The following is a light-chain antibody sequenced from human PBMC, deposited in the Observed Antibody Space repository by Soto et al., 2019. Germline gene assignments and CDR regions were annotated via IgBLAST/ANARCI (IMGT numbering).Light chain of an antibody. CDR3: QQSYSTPPT. V-gene: IGKV1-39*01. Sequence: DIQMTQSPSSLSASVGDRVTITCRASQSISSYLNWYQQTPGKAPKLLIYAASSLQSGVPSRFSGSGSGTDFTLTISSLKPEDFETYYCQQSYSTPPTFGQGTKVDI. J-gene: IGKJ1*01. CDR2: AAS. CDR1: QSISSY.